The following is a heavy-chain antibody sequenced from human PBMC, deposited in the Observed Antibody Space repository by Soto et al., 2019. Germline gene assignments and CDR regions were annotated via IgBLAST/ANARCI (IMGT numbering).Heavy chain of an antibody. Sequence: SAVKVSCKASRGPFSSYAIRWVRQAPGQGLEWMGGINPGFGTTKYAQKFQGRVTITRDTSANTAYMELSSLRSEDTAVYYCARDQTGTTMRYGMDVWGQGTTVTVSS. J-gene: IGHJ6*02. CDR2: INPGFGTT. CDR1: RGPFSSYA. D-gene: IGHD1-7*01. CDR3: ARDQTGTTMRYGMDV. V-gene: IGHV1-69*05.